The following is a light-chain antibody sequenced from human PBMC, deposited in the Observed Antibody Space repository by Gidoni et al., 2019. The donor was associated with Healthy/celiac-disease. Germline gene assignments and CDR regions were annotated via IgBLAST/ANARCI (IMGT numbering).Light chain of an antibody. Sequence: QSVLTQPPSASGTPGPRVTISCSGSSSNIGSNYVYWYQQLPGTAPKLLIYSNNQRPSGVPDRFSGSKSGTSASLAISGLRSEDEADYYCAAWDDSLSGPVVFGGGTKLTVL. CDR3: AAWDDSLSGPVV. CDR1: SSNIGSNY. J-gene: IGLJ2*01. CDR2: SNN. V-gene: IGLV1-47*02.